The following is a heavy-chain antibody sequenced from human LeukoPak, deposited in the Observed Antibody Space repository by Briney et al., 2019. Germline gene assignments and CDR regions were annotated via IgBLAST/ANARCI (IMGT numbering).Heavy chain of an antibody. D-gene: IGHD1-26*01. J-gene: IGHJ5*02. CDR2: IWYDGGNK. CDR3: ARDRGSYRNFDWFDP. Sequence: GPSLRLSCAASGLTFSSYDMHWVRQAPGKGLKWVAVIWYDGGNKYYADSVKGRFTISRDNSKNTLDLQMNSLRAEDTGVYYCARDRGSYRNFDWFDPWGQGTLVTVSS. V-gene: IGHV3-33*01. CDR1: GLTFSSYD.